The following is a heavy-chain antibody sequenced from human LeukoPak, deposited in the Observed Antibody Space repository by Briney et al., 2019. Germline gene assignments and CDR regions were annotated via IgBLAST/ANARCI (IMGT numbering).Heavy chain of an antibody. J-gene: IGHJ4*02. CDR1: GYTFTGYY. CDR3: ARVRTVVPAAIDC. Sequence: ASVKVSCKASGYTFTGYYMHWVRQAPGQGLEWMGWINPNSGGTNYAQKFQGRVTMTRDTSISTAYMELSRLRSDDTAVYYCARVRTVVPAAIDCWGQGTLVTVSS. D-gene: IGHD2-2*01. V-gene: IGHV1-2*02. CDR2: INPNSGGT.